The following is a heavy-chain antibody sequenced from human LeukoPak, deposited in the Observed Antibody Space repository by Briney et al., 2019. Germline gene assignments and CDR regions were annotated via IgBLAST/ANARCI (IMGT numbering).Heavy chain of an antibody. V-gene: IGHV4-34*01. J-gene: IGHJ4*02. CDR3: ARGATLGCSGWYYFDY. CDR2: INHSGST. CDR1: GGSFSGYY. D-gene: IGHD6-19*01. Sequence: SETLSLTCAVYGGSFSGYYWSWIRQTPGKGLEWIGEINHSGSTNYNPSLKSRVTISVNTSKNQFSLKLSSVTAADTAVYYCARGATLGCSGWYYFDYWGQGTLVTVSS.